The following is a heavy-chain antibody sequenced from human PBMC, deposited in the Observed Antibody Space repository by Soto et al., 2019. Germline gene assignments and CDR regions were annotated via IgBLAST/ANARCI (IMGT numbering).Heavy chain of an antibody. CDR1: GGTFSSYA. D-gene: IGHD3-3*01. Sequence: VASVKVSCKASGGTFSSYAISWVRQAPGQGLEWMGGIIPIFGTANYAQKFQGRVTITADKSTSTAYMELSSLRSEDTAVYYCASDADLRFDPWGQGTLVTVSS. CDR3: ASDADLRFDP. J-gene: IGHJ5*02. V-gene: IGHV1-69*06. CDR2: IIPIFGTA.